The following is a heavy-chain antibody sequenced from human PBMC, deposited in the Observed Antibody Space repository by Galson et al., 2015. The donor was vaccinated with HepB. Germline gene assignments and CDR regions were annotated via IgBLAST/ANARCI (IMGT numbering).Heavy chain of an antibody. D-gene: IGHD4-17*01. CDR1: GYSFTDHY. CDR3: ARGAATYGDYGHFDY. CDR2: INPNSGGT. J-gene: IGHJ4*02. V-gene: IGHV1-2*02. Sequence: SVKVSCKASGYSFTDHYMHWVRQAPGQGLEWMGWINPNSGGTKYAQKFQGRVTMTRDTSISIVFMDLSRLGSDDTAVYYFARGAATYGDYGHFDYWGPGTLAAASS.